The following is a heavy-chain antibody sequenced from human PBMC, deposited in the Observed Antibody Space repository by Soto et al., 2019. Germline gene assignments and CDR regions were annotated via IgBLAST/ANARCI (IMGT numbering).Heavy chain of an antibody. CDR2: IWYDGSNK. Sequence: QVQLVESGGGVVQPGRSLRLSCAASGFTFSSYGMHWVHQAPGKGLEWVAVIWYDGSNKYYADSVKGRFTISRDNSKNTLYLQMNSLRAEDTAVYYCARNCGGDCYSAFDIWGQGTMVTVSS. D-gene: IGHD2-21*02. J-gene: IGHJ3*02. CDR1: GFTFSSYG. V-gene: IGHV3-33*01. CDR3: ARNCGGDCYSAFDI.